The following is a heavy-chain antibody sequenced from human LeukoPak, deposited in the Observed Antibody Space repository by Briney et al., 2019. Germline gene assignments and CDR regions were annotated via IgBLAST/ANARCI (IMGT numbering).Heavy chain of an antibody. CDR2: IFYLGNT. V-gene: IGHV4-30-4*01. D-gene: IGHD2-21*02. Sequence: PSETLSLTCTVSGGSISSGNYYWSWIRQPPGKGLEWIGYIFYLGNTYYTPSLKSRVTISVDTSKNQFSLKLSSVTAADTAVYYCAGFVVVTAPPDYWGQGTLVTVSS. CDR3: AGFVVVTAPPDY. J-gene: IGHJ4*02. CDR1: GGSISSGNYY.